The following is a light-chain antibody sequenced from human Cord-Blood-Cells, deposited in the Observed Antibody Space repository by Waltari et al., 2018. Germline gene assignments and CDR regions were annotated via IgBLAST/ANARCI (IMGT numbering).Light chain of an antibody. CDR1: QSVNSY. CDR2: DAS. CDR3: QQRSNWPLT. J-gene: IGKJ4*01. Sequence: EIVLTQPPATLALSPGERATRSCRASQSVNSYFAWYQQKPGQAPRLLIYDASNRANGIPARFSGSGSGTDFTLTISSLEPEDFAVYYCQQRSNWPLTFGGGTKVEIK. V-gene: IGKV3-11*01.